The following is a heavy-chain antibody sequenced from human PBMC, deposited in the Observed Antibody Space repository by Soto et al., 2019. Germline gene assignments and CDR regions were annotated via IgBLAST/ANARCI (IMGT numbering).Heavy chain of an antibody. V-gene: IGHV3-23*01. D-gene: IGHD2-2*01. CDR2: FSGSGGST. J-gene: IGHJ4*02. Sequence: GGSLRLSCAASGFTFRTYALGWVRQAPGKGREWASPFSGSGGSTYYADSVKGRFTISRDNSKNTLYLQMNSLRAEDTAVYYCAKGSSTSCYDSYFDYWGQGTLVTVSS. CDR1: GFTFRTYA. CDR3: AKGSSTSCYDSYFDY.